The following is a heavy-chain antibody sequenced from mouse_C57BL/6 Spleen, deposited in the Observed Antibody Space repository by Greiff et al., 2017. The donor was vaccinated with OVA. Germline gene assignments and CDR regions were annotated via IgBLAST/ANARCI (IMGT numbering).Heavy chain of an antibody. Sequence: EVQLQQSGAELVKPGASVKISCKASGYSFTDYNMHWVKQSTGQSLEWIGVINPNYGTTSYNQKFKGKATLTVDKSSRTAYMQLNILTSEDSAVYYCTADDYDGAWFAYWGQGTLVTVSA. CDR1: GYSFTDYN. D-gene: IGHD2-4*01. V-gene: IGHV1-39*01. CDR3: TADDYDGAWFAY. CDR2: INPNYGTT. J-gene: IGHJ3*01.